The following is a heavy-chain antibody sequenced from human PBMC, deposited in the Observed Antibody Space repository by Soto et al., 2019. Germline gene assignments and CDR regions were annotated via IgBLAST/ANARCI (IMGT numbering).Heavy chain of an antibody. J-gene: IGHJ4*02. D-gene: IGHD3-3*02. CDR2: ISYDGSNK. V-gene: IGHV3-30*18. Sequence: PVGSLRLSCAASGFTFSSYGMHWVRQAPGKGLEWVAVISYDGSNKYYADSVKGRFTISRDNSKNTLYLQMNSLRAEDTAVYYCAKGMYPFYYFDYWGQGTLVTVSS. CDR3: AKGMYPFYYFDY. CDR1: GFTFSSYG.